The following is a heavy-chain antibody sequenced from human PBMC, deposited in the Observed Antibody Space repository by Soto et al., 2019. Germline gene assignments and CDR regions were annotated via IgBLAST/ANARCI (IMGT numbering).Heavy chain of an antibody. V-gene: IGHV3-74*01. Sequence: PGWSLRLSCVSSVFTFISHWMHWVRQVPGKGLVWVAHITADGSSATYADSVKGRFTISRDNAKNTLYLQMNTLRVEDTAVYYCADLFAGFDIWGQGTMVTVSS. J-gene: IGHJ3*02. CDR3: ADLFAGFDI. CDR2: ITADGSSA. CDR1: VFTFISHW.